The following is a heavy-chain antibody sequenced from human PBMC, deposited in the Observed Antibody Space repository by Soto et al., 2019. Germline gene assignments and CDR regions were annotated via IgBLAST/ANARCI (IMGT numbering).Heavy chain of an antibody. J-gene: IGHJ4*02. Sequence: QVQLVQSGAEVKKPGASVKVSCKASGYTFTNYYAHWVRQAPGQGLEWMGWINPNSGDTKYAQNFQAWVTMTRDTSISTAYMELNRLTTDDTAVYYCARGAAYSSGWQTLDYWGQGTLVTGSS. CDR1: GYTFTNYY. V-gene: IGHV1-2*04. CDR2: INPNSGDT. D-gene: IGHD6-19*01. CDR3: ARGAAYSSGWQTLDY.